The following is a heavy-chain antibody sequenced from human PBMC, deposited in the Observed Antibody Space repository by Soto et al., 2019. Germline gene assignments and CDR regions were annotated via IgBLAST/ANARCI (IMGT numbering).Heavy chain of an antibody. CDR1: GFTFSSYG. CDR3: ARDIPEYFYDFWSGGPDY. CDR2: IWYDGSNK. J-gene: IGHJ4*02. V-gene: IGHV3-33*01. D-gene: IGHD3-3*01. Sequence: GGSLRLSCAASGFTFSSYGMHWVRQAPGKGLEWVAVIWYDGSNKYYADSVKGRFTISRDNSKNTLYLQMNSLRAEDTAVYYCARDIPEYFYDFWSGGPDYWGQGTLVTVSS.